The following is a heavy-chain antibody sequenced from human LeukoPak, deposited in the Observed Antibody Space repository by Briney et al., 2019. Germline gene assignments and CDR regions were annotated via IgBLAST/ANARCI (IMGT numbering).Heavy chain of an antibody. Sequence: SETLPLTCTVSGGSISNYYWSWIRQHPGKGLEWIGYISYSGNTYYNPSLKSRAAISADTPKNQFSLKLSSTTAADTAVYYCARAPVATPSEFDYWGQGTLVTVSS. V-gene: IGHV4-59*06. D-gene: IGHD5-12*01. J-gene: IGHJ4*02. CDR3: ARAPVATPSEFDY. CDR1: GGSISNYY. CDR2: ISYSGNT.